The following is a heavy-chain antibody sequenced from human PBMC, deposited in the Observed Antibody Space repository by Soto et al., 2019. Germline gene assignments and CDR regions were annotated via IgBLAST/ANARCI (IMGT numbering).Heavy chain of an antibody. V-gene: IGHV3-72*01. D-gene: IGHD1-26*01. Sequence: EVQLVESGGGLVQPGGSLILSCAASGFSFSDQYMDWVRQAPGKGLEWVGRSRNKGNSYTTEYAASVKGRFIISRDDSKNSLDLQINSLKTEDTAVDYCAWSSGTFRHFDYWGPGTLVTVSS. CDR2: SRNKGNSYTT. CDR1: GFSFSDQY. J-gene: IGHJ4*02. CDR3: AWSSGTFRHFDY.